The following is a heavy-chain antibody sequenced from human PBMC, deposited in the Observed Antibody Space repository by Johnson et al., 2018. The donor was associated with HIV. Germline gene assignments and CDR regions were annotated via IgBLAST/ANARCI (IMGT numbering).Heavy chain of an antibody. D-gene: IGHD1-1*01. CDR3: TTGVFHAFDM. CDR2: ISGSGGST. V-gene: IGHV3-23*04. Sequence: VQLVESGGGVVQPGRSLRLSCAASGFTFSSYAMSWVRQAPGKGLEWVSAISGSGGSTYYTDSVTGRFTISRDNTKNTVYLQMNSLRAEDTAVYYCTTGVFHAFDMWGQGTMVTVSS. CDR1: GFTFSSYA. J-gene: IGHJ3*02.